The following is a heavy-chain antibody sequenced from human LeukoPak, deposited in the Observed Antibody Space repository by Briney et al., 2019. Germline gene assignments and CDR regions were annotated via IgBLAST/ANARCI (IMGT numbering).Heavy chain of an antibody. Sequence: KPSETLSLTCTVSGGAFSTFYWSWIRQPPGKGLEWIGHIYYSGSTNYNPSLKSRVTISLDTSKNQFSLKLSSVTAADTAVYYCARQAGYLSPWGQGTLVTVSS. CDR1: GGAFSTFY. CDR3: ARQAGYLSP. V-gene: IGHV4-59*08. CDR2: IYYSGST. D-gene: IGHD2/OR15-2a*01. J-gene: IGHJ5*02.